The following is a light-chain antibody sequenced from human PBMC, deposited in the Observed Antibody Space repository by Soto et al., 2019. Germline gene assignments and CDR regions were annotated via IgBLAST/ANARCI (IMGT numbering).Light chain of an antibody. CDR2: DVS. CDR1: SSDVGGFNY. Sequence: QSVLTQPPSASGSPGQSVTISCTETSSDVGGFNYVSWYQQHPGKAPKLMIYDVSKRPSGVPDRFSGSKSGNTASLTISGLQAEDEADYYCSSYTSSNTLVVFGTGTKLTVL. V-gene: IGLV2-8*01. J-gene: IGLJ1*01. CDR3: SSYTSSNTLVV.